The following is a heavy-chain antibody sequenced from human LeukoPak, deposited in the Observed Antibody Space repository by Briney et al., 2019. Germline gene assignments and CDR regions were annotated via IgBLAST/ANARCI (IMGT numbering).Heavy chain of an antibody. CDR1: GFTFEEYG. CDR2: IKWNGGST. D-gene: IGHD3-10*01. Sequence: PGGSLRLSCAASGFTFEEYGMSCVRQAPGKGLEWVSGIKWNGGSTDYTDSVKGRFTISRDNAKNSLYLQMNSLRAEDTAVYYGVRRFGSPHDYWGQGTLVTVSS. J-gene: IGHJ4*02. CDR3: VRRFGSPHDY. V-gene: IGHV3-20*04.